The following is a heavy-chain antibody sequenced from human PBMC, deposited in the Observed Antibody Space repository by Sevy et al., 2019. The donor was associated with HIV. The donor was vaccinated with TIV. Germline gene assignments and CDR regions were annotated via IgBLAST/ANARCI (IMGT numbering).Heavy chain of an antibody. CDR1: GFAFSDYA. Sequence: GGSLRLSCTGSGFAFSDYALSWVRQAPGKGLEWVGFIRNKEYNGTTEYAASVKGRFFISRDESKRVAYLDMNSLKTADTGLYYCTRSVTSIYWGRGTLVTVSS. J-gene: IGHJ4*02. V-gene: IGHV3-49*04. CDR2: IRNKEYNGTT. D-gene: IGHD4-4*01. CDR3: TRSVTSIY.